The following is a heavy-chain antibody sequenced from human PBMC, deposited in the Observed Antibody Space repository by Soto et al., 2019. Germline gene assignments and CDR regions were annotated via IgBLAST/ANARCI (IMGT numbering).Heavy chain of an antibody. D-gene: IGHD6-19*01. Sequence: EVQLVESGGVVVQPGGSLRLSCAASGFTFDDYTMHWVRQAPGKGLEWVSLISWDGGSTYYADSVKGRFTISRDNSKNSLYLQMNSLRTEDTALYYCAKDLGSSGWRSFDYWGQGTLVTVSS. CDR3: AKDLGSSGWRSFDY. J-gene: IGHJ4*02. V-gene: IGHV3-43*01. CDR1: GFTFDDYT. CDR2: ISWDGGST.